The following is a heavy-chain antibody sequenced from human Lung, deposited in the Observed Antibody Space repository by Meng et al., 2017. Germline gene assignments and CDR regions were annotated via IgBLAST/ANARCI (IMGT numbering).Heavy chain of an antibody. CDR1: GYSISSGYY. J-gene: IGHJ3*02. CDR3: ARDFFFYDGSGHPPDDAFDI. CDR2: IYHSGST. D-gene: IGHD3-22*01. V-gene: IGHV4-38-2*02. Sequence: TETLSLTCTVSGYSISSGYYWGWIRQPPGKGLEWIGSIYHSGSTYYNPSLKSRVTISVDTSKNQFSLKLSSVTAADTAVYYCARDFFFYDGSGHPPDDAFDIWGQGTMVTVSS.